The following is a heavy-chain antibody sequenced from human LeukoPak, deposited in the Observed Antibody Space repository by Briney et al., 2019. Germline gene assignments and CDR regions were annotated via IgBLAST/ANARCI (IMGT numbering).Heavy chain of an antibody. Sequence: SVKVSCKASGGTFSSYAISWVRQAPGQGLEWMGRIIPIPGIANYAQKFQGRVTITADKSTSTAYMELSSLRSEDTAVYYCARGDDFWSGSWRDWTERRNWFDPWGQGTLVTVSS. CDR2: IIPIPGIA. J-gene: IGHJ5*02. CDR1: GGTFSSYA. D-gene: IGHD3-3*01. CDR3: ARGDDFWSGSWRDWTERRNWFDP. V-gene: IGHV1-69*04.